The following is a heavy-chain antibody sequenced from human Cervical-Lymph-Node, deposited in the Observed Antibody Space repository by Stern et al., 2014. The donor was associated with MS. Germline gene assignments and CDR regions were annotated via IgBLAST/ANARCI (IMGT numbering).Heavy chain of an antibody. J-gene: IGHJ4*02. Sequence: VQLVESGAEVKKPGASVKVSCKGSGYTFTSYHMHWVRQAPGQGLEWMGIINLSDGSTNQAQQLQGRVTLTRDTSASTVYMELSSLRSDDTAVYYCASDTTGEDYFDYWGQGALVTVSS. D-gene: IGHD7-27*01. CDR2: INLSDGST. CDR1: GYTFTSYH. V-gene: IGHV1-46*01. CDR3: ASDTTGEDYFDY.